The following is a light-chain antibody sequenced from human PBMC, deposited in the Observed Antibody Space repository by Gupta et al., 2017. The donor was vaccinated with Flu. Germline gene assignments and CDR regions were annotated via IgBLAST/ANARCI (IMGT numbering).Light chain of an antibody. J-gene: IGLJ2*01. V-gene: IGLV7-43*01. CDR1: TGAVTSGYY. Sequence: QTVVTPQPSLTVSPGGTVTLTCASSTGAVTSGYYPNWFQQKPGQAPRALIYSTSNKPSWTPARFSGSLPGGKAALTLSGVQPEDEAEYYCLLYYGGAQLVFGGGTKLTVL. CDR3: LLYYGGAQLV. CDR2: STS.